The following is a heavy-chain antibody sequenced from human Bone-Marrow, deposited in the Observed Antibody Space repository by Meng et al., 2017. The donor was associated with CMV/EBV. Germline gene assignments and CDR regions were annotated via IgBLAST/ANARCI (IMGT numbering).Heavy chain of an antibody. D-gene: IGHD3-10*01. V-gene: IGHV4-4*02. J-gene: IGHJ4*02. CDR2: IYHSGST. CDR1: GGSSSSSNW. Sequence: LGGSSSSSNWWSWVRQPPGKGLEWIGEIYHSGSTNYNPSLKSRVTISVDKSKNQFSLKLSSVTAADTAVYYCARVRRGSGSYFGFDYWGQGTLVTVSS. CDR3: ARVRRGSGSYFGFDY.